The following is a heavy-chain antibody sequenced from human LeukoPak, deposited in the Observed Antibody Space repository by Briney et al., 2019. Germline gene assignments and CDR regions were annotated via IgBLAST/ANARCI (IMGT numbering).Heavy chain of an antibody. Sequence: SETLSLTCTVSGGSISSYYWSWLRQPAEKGLEWIGRIYTSGSTNYNPSLKSRVTISVDTSKNQFSLKLSSVTAADTAVYYCARELRPNWGNNFDYWGQGTLVTVSS. CDR3: ARELRPNWGNNFDY. V-gene: IGHV4-4*07. CDR1: GGSISSYY. CDR2: IYTSGST. J-gene: IGHJ4*02. D-gene: IGHD7-27*01.